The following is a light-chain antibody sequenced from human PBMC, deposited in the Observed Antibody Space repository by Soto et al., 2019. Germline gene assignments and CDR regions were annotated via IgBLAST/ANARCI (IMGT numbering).Light chain of an antibody. J-gene: IGLJ1*01. CDR2: DVN. CDR3: CSYEGSFIHV. Sequence: QSVPTQPRPMSRYPGQPVTLSRLGTSGDVSGYEYVSWYQQHPGKAPRLLIFDVNKRPSGVPDRFSGSKSGNTASLTISGLQAEDEADYYCCSYEGSFIHVFESGTKVTVL. V-gene: IGLV2-11*01. CDR1: SGDVSGYEY.